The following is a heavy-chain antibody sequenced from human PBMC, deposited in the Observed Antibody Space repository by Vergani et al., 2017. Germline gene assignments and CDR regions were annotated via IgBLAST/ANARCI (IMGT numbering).Heavy chain of an antibody. V-gene: IGHV1-46*01. CDR1: GYTFTSYY. CDR3: ASPEGYYGSGSSFDY. J-gene: IGHJ4*02. CDR2: INPSGGST. D-gene: IGHD3-10*01. Sequence: QVQLVQSGAEVKKPGASVKVSCKASGYTFTSYYMHWVRQAPGQGLEWMGIINPSGGSTSYAQKFQGRVTMTRDTSTSTVYMELSSLRSEDTAVYYCASPEGYYGSGSSFDYWGQGTLVTVSS.